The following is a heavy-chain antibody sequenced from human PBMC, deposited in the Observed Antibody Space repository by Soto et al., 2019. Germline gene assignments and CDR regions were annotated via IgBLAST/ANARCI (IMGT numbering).Heavy chain of an antibody. Sequence: PGESLKISCQGSGYSFTINWIGWVRQMPGKGLEWMGIINPADSDIKYSPSFQGQVTISADKSIGTAYLQWSSLKASDTAMYYCARHQRDDASRKIDCWGQGTLVTVSS. CDR3: ARHQRDDASRKIDC. CDR2: INPADSDI. D-gene: IGHD3-16*01. J-gene: IGHJ4*02. V-gene: IGHV5-51*01. CDR1: GYSFTINW.